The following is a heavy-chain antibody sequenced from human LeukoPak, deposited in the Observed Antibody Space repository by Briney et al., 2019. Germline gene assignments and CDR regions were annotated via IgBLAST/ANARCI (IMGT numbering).Heavy chain of an antibody. D-gene: IGHD6-19*01. CDR3: AKGTIAVADFDAFDI. J-gene: IGHJ3*02. Sequence: GRSLRLSCAASGFTFSTYAMHWVRQAPGKGLEWVAVISYDGSSKYYADSVKGRFTISRDNSKNTLYLQMNSLRAEDTAVYYCAKGTIAVADFDAFDIWGQGTMVTVSS. CDR2: ISYDGSSK. CDR1: GFTFSTYA. V-gene: IGHV3-30*04.